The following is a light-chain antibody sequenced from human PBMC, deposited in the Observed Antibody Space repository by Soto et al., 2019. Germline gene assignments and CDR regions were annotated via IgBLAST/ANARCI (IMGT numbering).Light chain of an antibody. V-gene: IGKV3-20*01. CDR3: QHFGSSRFT. Sequence: EIVLTQSPGTLSLSPGERATLPCRANQSVSSSYLAWYQQKPGQAPRLLIYGASSRATGISDRFSGSGSGTDFTLTISRLEPEYFAVYYCQHFGSSRFTFGPGTKVDV. CDR2: GAS. CDR1: QSVSSSY. J-gene: IGKJ3*01.